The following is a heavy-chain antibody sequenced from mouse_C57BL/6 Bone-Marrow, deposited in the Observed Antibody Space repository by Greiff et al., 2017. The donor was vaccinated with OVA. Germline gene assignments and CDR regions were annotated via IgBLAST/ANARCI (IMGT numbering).Heavy chain of an antibody. CDR1: GFTFSSYA. CDR2: ISDGGSYT. D-gene: IGHD2-1*01. J-gene: IGHJ3*01. CDR3: ARDGDGNYGAY. Sequence: DVHLVESGGGLVKPGGSLKLSCAASGFTFSSYAMSWVRQTPEKRLEWVATISDGGSYTYYPDNVKGRFTISRDNAKNNLYLQMSHLKSEDTAMYYCARDGDGNYGAYWGQGTLVTVSA. V-gene: IGHV5-4*01.